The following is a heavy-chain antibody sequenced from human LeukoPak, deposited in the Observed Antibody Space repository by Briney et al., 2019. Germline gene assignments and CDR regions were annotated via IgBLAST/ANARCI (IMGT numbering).Heavy chain of an antibody. CDR3: ARGRFNYDGSGYSSFYY. J-gene: IGHJ4*02. CDR2: IRGSGGNP. V-gene: IGHV3-23*01. CDR1: GFNFTSYS. D-gene: IGHD3-22*01. Sequence: GGSLTLSCSASGFNFTSYSMSWVRQAAARGREWVSSIRGSGGNPYHADSVEGRFTLSRNNAKSPLYLQMNSLRAEDTAVYYCARGRFNYDGSGYSSFYYWGQGTLVTVSS.